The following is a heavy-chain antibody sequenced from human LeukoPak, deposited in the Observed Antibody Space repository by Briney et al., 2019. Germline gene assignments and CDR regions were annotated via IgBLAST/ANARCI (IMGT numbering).Heavy chain of an antibody. CDR1: GGSISSSSYY. Sequence: PSATLSLTCTVSGGSISSSSYYWGWIRQPPGKGLAWIGSIYYSGTTYYNPSLKSRVTISVDTSKNQFSLKLSSVTAAATAVYYCPVYFDYWGQGTLVTVSS. J-gene: IGHJ4*02. CDR2: IYYSGTT. V-gene: IGHV4-39*07. CDR3: PVYFDY.